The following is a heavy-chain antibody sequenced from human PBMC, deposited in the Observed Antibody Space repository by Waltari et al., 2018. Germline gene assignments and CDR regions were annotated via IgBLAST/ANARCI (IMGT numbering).Heavy chain of an antibody. V-gene: IGHV4-30-4*08. CDR3: ARGITVGGLDP. J-gene: IGHJ5*02. CDR2: IYYSGST. Sequence: QVQLQESGPGLVKPSQTLSLTCTVSGCSITSGDYYWSWIRQPPGKGLEWIGYIYYSGSTDYNPSLKSRVTISVDTSKTQFSLKLTSVTAADTAVYYCARGITVGGLDPWGQGTLVTVSS. D-gene: IGHD3-16*01. CDR1: GCSITSGDYY.